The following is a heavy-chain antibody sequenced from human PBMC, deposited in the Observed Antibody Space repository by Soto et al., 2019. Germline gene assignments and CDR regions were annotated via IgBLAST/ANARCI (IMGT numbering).Heavy chain of an antibody. CDR2: MNPNSGNT. D-gene: IGHD6-19*01. J-gene: IGHJ3*02. V-gene: IGHV1-8*01. Sequence: QVQLVQSGAEVKRSGASVRISCKASGYTFNRHDINWVRQATGQGPEGIGWMNPNSGNTGYAKKFQGRVTMTRDSSITTAYMDLSSLTSEDTAIYYCAREGLYGSIQDNTFDIWGQGTMVSVSS. CDR1: GYTFNRHD. CDR3: AREGLYGSIQDNTFDI.